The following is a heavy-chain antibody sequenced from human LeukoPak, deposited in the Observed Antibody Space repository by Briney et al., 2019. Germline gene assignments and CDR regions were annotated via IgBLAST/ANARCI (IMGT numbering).Heavy chain of an antibody. Sequence: GESLRISCKGSGYSFSTYWITWVRQMPGKGLEWMGRIDPSDSSTMYSPSFQGHVTIATDKSIRTAHLQWSSLKASDTAIYYCGRTYSSTWYAFGYWGQGTLVTVSS. CDR3: GRTYSSTWYAFGY. CDR2: IDPSDSST. CDR1: GYSFSTYW. V-gene: IGHV5-10-1*01. J-gene: IGHJ4*02. D-gene: IGHD6-13*01.